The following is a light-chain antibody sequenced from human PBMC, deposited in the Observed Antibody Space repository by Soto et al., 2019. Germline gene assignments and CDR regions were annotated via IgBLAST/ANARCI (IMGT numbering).Light chain of an antibody. CDR2: WAS. Sequence: DIVMTQSPDSLAVSLGERATINCKSSQSVLYSSNNKNYLAWYQQKPGQPPKLLIYWASTRESGVPDRFSGSGSGTDFTLTISSLQAEDVACYYCQQYYSTPQTFGQGTKVEIK. V-gene: IGKV4-1*01. CDR3: QQYYSTPQT. J-gene: IGKJ1*01. CDR1: QSVLYSSNNKNY.